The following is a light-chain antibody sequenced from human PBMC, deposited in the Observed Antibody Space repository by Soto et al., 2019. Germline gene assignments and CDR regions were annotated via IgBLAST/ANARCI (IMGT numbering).Light chain of an antibody. CDR1: QSVSSN. Sequence: EIVMTQSPATLSVSPGARATLSCRASQSVSSNFAWYQQKPGQAPRLLIFGASTRATGIPARFSGSGSGTEFTLTISSLQSEDFAVYYCQQYSNWPWTFGQGTKVGI. CDR2: GAS. CDR3: QQYSNWPWT. J-gene: IGKJ1*01. V-gene: IGKV3-15*01.